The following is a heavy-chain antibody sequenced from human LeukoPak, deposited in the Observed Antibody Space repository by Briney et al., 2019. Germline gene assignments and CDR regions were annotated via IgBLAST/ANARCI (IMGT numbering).Heavy chain of an antibody. V-gene: IGHV3-48*01. CDR1: GFTFSSYS. D-gene: IGHD3-22*01. J-gene: IGHJ4*02. CDR3: ARAPQGHYYDSSSYTRLKFDY. Sequence: PGGSLRLSCAASGFTFSSYSMNWVRQAPGKGLEWVSYISSSSSTIYYADPVKGRFTISRDNAKNSLYLQMNILRAEDTAVYYCARAPQGHYYDSSSYTRLKFDYWGQGTLVTVSS. CDR2: ISSSSSTI.